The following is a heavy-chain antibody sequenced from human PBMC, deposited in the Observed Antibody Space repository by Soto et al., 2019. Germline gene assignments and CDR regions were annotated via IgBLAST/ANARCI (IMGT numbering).Heavy chain of an antibody. Sequence: SETLSLTYTVSGGSISSYYWSWIQQPPGKGLEWIGYIYYSGSTNYNPSLKSRVTISVDTSKNQFSLKLSSVTAADTAVYYCARVARGYSYATVPYYFDYWGQGTLVTVSS. CDR2: IYYSGST. CDR3: ARVARGYSYATVPYYFDY. CDR1: GGSISSYY. D-gene: IGHD5-18*01. V-gene: IGHV4-59*01. J-gene: IGHJ4*02.